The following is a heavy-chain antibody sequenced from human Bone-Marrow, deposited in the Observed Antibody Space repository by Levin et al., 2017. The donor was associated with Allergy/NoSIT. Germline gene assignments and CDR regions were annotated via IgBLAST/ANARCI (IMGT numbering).Heavy chain of an antibody. Sequence: GESLKISCAASGFSFNTFTMIWVRQAPGKGLEWISHISATSGARVYADSVKGRFTISRDNARDSLFLQMNSRTDEDTGVYYCAGVWREDSWRGYCDGGRCHLAQYWGRGTLVTVSS. V-gene: IGHV3-48*02. D-gene: IGHD2-21*01. CDR2: ISATSGAR. CDR3: AGVWREDSWRGYCDGGRCHLAQY. J-gene: IGHJ4*02. CDR1: GFSFNTFT.